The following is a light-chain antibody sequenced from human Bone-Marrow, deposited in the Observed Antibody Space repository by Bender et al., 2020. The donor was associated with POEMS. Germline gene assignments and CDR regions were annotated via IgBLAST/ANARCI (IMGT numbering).Light chain of an antibody. CDR3: AVWDDSLNGWV. CDR2: SSH. CDR1: RSNIGAHA. V-gene: IGLV1-44*01. Sequence: QSVLTQPPSASGTPGQRVTISCSGGRSNIGAHAVNWYQHLPGTAPQLLIYSSHRRPSEVPDRFSGSRSGTSASLASSGLQSEDEADYYCAVWDDSLNGWVFGGGTKLTVL. J-gene: IGLJ3*02.